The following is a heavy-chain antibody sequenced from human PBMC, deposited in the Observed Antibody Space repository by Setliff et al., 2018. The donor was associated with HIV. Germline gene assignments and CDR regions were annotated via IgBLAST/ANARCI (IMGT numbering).Heavy chain of an antibody. CDR1: GDSVSSRSYY. Sequence: KTSETLSLTCAVSGDSVSSRSYYWSWIRQPPGKGLEWIGYIYYSGTTYYNPSLKSRVTISVDTSKNQFSLKLSSVTAADTAVYYCARRDSGGYYSLDYWGQGTLVTVSS. CDR3: ARRDSGGYYSLDY. D-gene: IGHD3-22*01. CDR2: IYYSGTT. V-gene: IGHV4-61*01. J-gene: IGHJ4*02.